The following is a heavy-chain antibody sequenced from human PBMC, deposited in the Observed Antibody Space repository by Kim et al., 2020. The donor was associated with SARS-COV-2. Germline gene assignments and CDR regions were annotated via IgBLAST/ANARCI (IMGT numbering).Heavy chain of an antibody. Sequence: GGSLRLSCAASGFTFSSCAMHWVRQAPGKGLEWVAVISYDGSNKNYADSVKGRFTISRDNSKNTLYLQMNSLRVEDTAVYYCARDTWSRLRGVTYSYYGMDVTGQGATCSVSS. J-gene: IGHJ6*02. V-gene: IGHV3-30-3*01. CDR2: ISYDGSNK. CDR3: ARDTWSRLRGVTYSYYGMDV. CDR1: GFTFSSCA. D-gene: IGHD3-10*01.